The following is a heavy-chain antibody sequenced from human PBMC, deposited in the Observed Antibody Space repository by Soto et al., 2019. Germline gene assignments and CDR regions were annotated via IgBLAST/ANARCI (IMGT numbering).Heavy chain of an antibody. CDR1: GFTFTNYW. V-gene: IGHV3-74*01. Sequence: EVQLVESGEGLVQPGGSLRLSCAASGFTFTNYWMHWVRQVPGKGLVWVSRINSDGSHTTYADSVKGRFTISRDNAQHTLFLQMNSLRAEDTAVYYCARSGTSNSGMDVWGRWTTVTVSS. J-gene: IGHJ6*02. CDR2: INSDGSHT. D-gene: IGHD1-7*01. CDR3: ARSGTSNSGMDV.